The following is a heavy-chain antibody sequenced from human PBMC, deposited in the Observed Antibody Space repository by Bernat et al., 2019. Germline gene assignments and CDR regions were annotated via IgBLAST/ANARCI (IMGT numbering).Heavy chain of an antibody. CDR3: ATGGVGVVNHFDY. CDR1: GFTFSSYA. V-gene: IGHV3-23*01. CDR2: ISGSGGST. D-gene: IGHD3-3*01. J-gene: IGHJ4*02. Sequence: EVQLLESGGGLVQPGGSLRLSCAASGFTFSSYAMSWVRQAPGKGLEWVSAISGSGGSTYYADSVKGRFTISRDNSKNTLYLQMNSLRAEDTAVYYCATGGVGVVNHFDYWGQGTLVTVSS.